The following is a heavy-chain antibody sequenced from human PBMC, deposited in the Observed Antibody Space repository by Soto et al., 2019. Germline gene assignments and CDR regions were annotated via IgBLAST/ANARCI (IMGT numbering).Heavy chain of an antibody. J-gene: IGHJ5*02. Sequence: QVTLKESGPVLVKPTETLTLRCTVSGLSITDSEMGVSWIRQPPGQPLEWLAHIDSSGEKSYRTFLKSRLAISMSTSKSQIVLTMTNMDPADTATYYCARRHLAVAVSPWFDPWGQGIPVTVSS. CDR2: IDSSGEK. CDR3: ARRHLAVAVSPWFDP. V-gene: IGHV2-26*01. D-gene: IGHD6-19*01. CDR1: GLSITDSEMG.